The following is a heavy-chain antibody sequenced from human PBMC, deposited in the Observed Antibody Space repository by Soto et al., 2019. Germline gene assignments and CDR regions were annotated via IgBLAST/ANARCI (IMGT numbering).Heavy chain of an antibody. D-gene: IGHD3-3*01. CDR2: ISSSSSYT. CDR1: GFTFSDYY. Sequence: QVQLVESGGGLVKPGGSLRLSCAASGFTFSDYYMSWIRQAPGKGLEWVSYISSSSSYTNYADSVKGRFTISRDNAKNSLYLQMNSLRAEDTAVYYCAREIEWLSTRGDYWGQGTLVTVSS. V-gene: IGHV3-11*06. J-gene: IGHJ4*02. CDR3: AREIEWLSTRGDY.